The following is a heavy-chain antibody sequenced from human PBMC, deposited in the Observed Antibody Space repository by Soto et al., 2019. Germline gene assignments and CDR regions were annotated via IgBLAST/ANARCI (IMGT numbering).Heavy chain of an antibody. CDR3: ARVSWREKYGMDV. J-gene: IGHJ6*02. V-gene: IGHV3-11*01. Sequence: VGSLRLSCAASGFTFSDSYMSWIRQAPGKGLEWISYITFSGNTVYYADSLKGRFTISRGNAKNSLYLQMNRLRAEDTAVYYCARVSWREKYGMDVWGQGTTVTVSS. CDR1: GFTFSDSY. CDR2: ITFSGNTV.